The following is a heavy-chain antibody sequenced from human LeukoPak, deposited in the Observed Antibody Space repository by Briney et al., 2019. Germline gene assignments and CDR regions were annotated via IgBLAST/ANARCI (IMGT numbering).Heavy chain of an antibody. V-gene: IGHV3-33*06. CDR2: IWYDGSNK. CDR3: AKDRGNGPFDY. Sequence: PGRSLRLSCAASGFTFSSYGMHWVRQAPGKGLEWVAVIWYDGSNKYYADSVKGRFTISRDNSKNTLYLQVNSLRAEDTAVYYCAKDRGNGPFDYWGQGTLVTVSS. J-gene: IGHJ4*02. D-gene: IGHD1-1*01. CDR1: GFTFSSYG.